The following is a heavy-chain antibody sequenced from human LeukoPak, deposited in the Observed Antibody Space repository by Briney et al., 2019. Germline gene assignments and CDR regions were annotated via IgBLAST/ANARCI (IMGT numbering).Heavy chain of an antibody. V-gene: IGHV3-7*03. Sequence: PGGSLRLSCAASGFSFNSDWMDWVRQAPGKGLEWVANIKHDESEKNYLDSVKGRFTISRDNSKNTLYLQMNSLRAEDTAVYYCAKQGGPRWELRGFDYWGQGTLVTVSS. CDR3: AKQGGPRWELRGFDY. CDR1: GFSFNSDW. D-gene: IGHD1-26*01. CDR2: IKHDESEK. J-gene: IGHJ4*02.